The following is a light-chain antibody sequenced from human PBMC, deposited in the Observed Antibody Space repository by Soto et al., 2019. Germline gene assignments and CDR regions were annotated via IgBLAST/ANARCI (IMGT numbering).Light chain of an antibody. CDR1: SSDVGGYSY. CDR3: ASYSTSSSYV. J-gene: IGLJ1*01. Sequence: QSVLTQPASASGSPGQSIAISCTGTSSDVGGYSYVSRYQQQPGKAPKLVISDVSNRPSGVSDRFSGSKSRNTASLTISVLQAKDESDYYCASYSTSSSYVFGTGTKVTV. CDR2: DVS. V-gene: IGLV2-14*01.